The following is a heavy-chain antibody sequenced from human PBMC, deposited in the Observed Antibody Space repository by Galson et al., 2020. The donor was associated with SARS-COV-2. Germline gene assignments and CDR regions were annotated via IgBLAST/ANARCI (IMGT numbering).Heavy chain of an antibody. V-gene: IGHV3-43D*04. Sequence: GEAMKISCAASGFTFDDYAMHWVRQAPGKGLEWVSLISWDGGSTYYADSVKGRFRISRDNSKNSLYLQMNSLRDEDTALYYCAKGARPYYDFWSGRHYYMDVWGKGTTVTVSS. CDR1: GFTFDDYA. D-gene: IGHD3-3*01. CDR3: AKGARPYYDFWSGRHYYMDV. J-gene: IGHJ6*03. CDR2: ISWDGGST.